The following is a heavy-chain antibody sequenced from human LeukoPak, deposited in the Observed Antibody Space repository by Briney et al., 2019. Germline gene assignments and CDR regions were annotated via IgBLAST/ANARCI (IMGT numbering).Heavy chain of an antibody. V-gene: IGHV3-21*04. Sequence: PGGSLRLSCAASGSTFNNYNMNWVRQAPGKGLEWVSSISTSSNYIYYADSVKGRFTISRDNSKNTLYLQMSSLRAEDSAVYYCAKRGGYETMAAFDYWGQGTLVTVSS. D-gene: IGHD3-10*01. CDR2: ISTSSNYI. CDR3: AKRGGYETMAAFDY. CDR1: GSTFNNYN. J-gene: IGHJ4*02.